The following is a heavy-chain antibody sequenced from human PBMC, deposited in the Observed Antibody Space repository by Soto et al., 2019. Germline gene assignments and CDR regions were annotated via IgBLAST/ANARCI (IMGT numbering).Heavy chain of an antibody. Sequence: PVRLLRLCCAVLGFTFETYWRHWVRQPPGKGLVWVSVITYNGDNTYYADSVKGRFTISRDNSKDTVHLQMNSLRAEDTAVYYCARYSSGTTVFYFDFWGPRVLGTVPS. CDR2: ITYNGDNT. CDR1: GFTFETYW. V-gene: IGHV3-53*01. CDR3: ARYSSGTTVFYFDF. D-gene: IGHD3-22*01. J-gene: IGHJ4*02.